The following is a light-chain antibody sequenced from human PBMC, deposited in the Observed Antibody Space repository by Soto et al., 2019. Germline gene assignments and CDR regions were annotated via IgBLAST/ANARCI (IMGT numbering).Light chain of an antibody. Sequence: DVRMTQSPSSLSASVGDTITITCRASRTINTYLNWFQLKPGEPPRLLIYGASTLHDGVPSRFSGSGSGADFTLTISRLEPEDFAVYYCQQYCSSRGTFGPGTKVEIK. CDR2: GAS. V-gene: IGKV1-39*01. CDR3: QQYCSSRGT. J-gene: IGKJ3*01. CDR1: RTINTY.